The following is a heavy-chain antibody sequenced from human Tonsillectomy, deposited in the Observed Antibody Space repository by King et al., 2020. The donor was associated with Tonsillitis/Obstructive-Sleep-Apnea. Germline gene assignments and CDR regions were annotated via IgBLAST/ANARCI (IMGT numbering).Heavy chain of an antibody. CDR2: INPSGGST. J-gene: IGHJ3*02. CDR1: GYTFTSYY. D-gene: IGHD1-1*01. Sequence: HVQLVESGAEVKKPGASVKVSCKASGYTFTSYYMHWVRQAPGQGLEWMGLINPSGGSTSYEQRFRGRVTMTRETSTSTVYMELSSLRSEDTAVYYCARGYAGSPVDAFDIWGQGTMVTVSS. CDR3: ARGYAGSPVDAFDI. V-gene: IGHV1-46*01.